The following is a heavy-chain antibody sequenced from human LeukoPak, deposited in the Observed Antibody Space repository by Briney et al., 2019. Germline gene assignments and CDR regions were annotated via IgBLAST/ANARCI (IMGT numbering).Heavy chain of an antibody. CDR3: ARDLGGYDFGY. CDR2: ITSRGSST. V-gene: IGHV3-48*03. CDR1: GFTFSSYE. D-gene: IGHD5-12*01. J-gene: IGHJ4*02. Sequence: RAGGSLRLYCAVSGFTFSSYEMNWVRQAPGKGLEWVSYITSRGSSTHYADSVKGRFTISRDNAKNSLYLQMNSLRAEDTAVYYCARDLGGYDFGYWGQGTLVTVSS.